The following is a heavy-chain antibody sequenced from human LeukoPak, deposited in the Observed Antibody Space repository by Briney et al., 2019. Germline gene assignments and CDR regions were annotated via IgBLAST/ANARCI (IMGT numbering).Heavy chain of an antibody. D-gene: IGHD6-19*01. CDR3: ARGRGSSGSTSFDY. Sequence: ASVKVSCKASGYTFTGYYMHWVRQAPGQGLEWMGWINPNSGGTNYAQKFQGRVTMTRDTSISTAYMELSRLRSDDTAVYYCARGRGSSGSTSFDYWGQGTLVTVSS. CDR2: INPNSGGT. V-gene: IGHV1-2*02. J-gene: IGHJ4*02. CDR1: GYTFTGYY.